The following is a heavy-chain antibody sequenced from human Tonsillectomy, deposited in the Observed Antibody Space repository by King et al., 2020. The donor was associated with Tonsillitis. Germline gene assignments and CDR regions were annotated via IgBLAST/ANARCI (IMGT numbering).Heavy chain of an antibody. J-gene: IGHJ3*02. V-gene: IGHV1-46*01. CDR3: AREKLLRHPDGAFDI. Sequence: VQLVQSGAEVKKPGASVKVSCKASGYTFTSYYMHWVRQAPGQGLEWMGIINPSGGSTSYAQKFQGRVTMTRDTSTSTVYMELSSLRSDDTAVYYCAREKLLRHPDGAFDIWGQGTLVTVSS. D-gene: IGHD5-12*01. CDR2: INPSGGST. CDR1: GYTFTSYY.